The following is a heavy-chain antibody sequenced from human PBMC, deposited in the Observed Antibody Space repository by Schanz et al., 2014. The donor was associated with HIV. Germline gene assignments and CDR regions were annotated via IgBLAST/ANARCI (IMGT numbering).Heavy chain of an antibody. D-gene: IGHD6-6*01. CDR3: AKAYSTSRPYSMDI. J-gene: IGHJ6*02. CDR2: IWYDGSNK. CDR1: GFTFSDFW. V-gene: IGHV3-33*03. Sequence: VQLVESGGGLVQPGRSLRLSCAASGFTFSDFWMTWVRQAPGKGLEWVAVIWYDGSNKYYADSVKGRFTISRDAAKNSLFLQMNSLRPEDTALYYCAKAYSTSRPYSMDIWGQGTTVTVSS.